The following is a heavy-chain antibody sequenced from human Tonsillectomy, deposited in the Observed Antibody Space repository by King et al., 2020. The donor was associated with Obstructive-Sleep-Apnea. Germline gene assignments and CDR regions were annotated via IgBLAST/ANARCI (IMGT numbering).Heavy chain of an antibody. CDR2: IYPDDSDT. Sequence: QLVQSGAEVKKPGESLKISCKGSGYSFTSYWIGWVRQMPGKGLEWMGIIYPDDSDTTYSPSFQGQVTISADKSSSTAYLQWTSLKASDTAMYYCARHRGDRVAAGALEYWGQGTPVTVSS. CDR1: GYSFTSYW. V-gene: IGHV5-51*01. J-gene: IGHJ4*02. CDR3: ARHRGDRVAAGALEY. D-gene: IGHD6-13*01.